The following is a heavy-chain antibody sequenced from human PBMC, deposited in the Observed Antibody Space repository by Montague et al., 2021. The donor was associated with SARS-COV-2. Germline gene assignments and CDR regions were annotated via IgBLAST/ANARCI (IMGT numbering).Heavy chain of an antibody. V-gene: IGHV3-23*01. D-gene: IGHD2-2*01. CDR2: ISGGGVST. CDR3: ARAPPISAVSSPRRNQFFFDS. Sequence: SLRLSCAASGFTFSSSAMSWVRQAPGKGLEWVSTISGGGVSTCYADSVKGRFTISRDNSKNTLYLQMNSQRAEDTAVYYCARAPPISAVSSPRRNQFFFDSWGQGTLVTVSS. CDR1: GFTFSSSA. J-gene: IGHJ4*02.